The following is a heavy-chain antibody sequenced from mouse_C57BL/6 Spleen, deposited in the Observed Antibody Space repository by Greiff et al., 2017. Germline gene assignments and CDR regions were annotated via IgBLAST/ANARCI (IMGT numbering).Heavy chain of an antibody. V-gene: IGHV1-64*01. J-gene: IGHJ3*01. D-gene: IGHD2-5*01. CDR2: IHPNSGST. CDR1: GYTFTSYW. Sequence: VQLQQPGAELVKPGASVKLSCKASGYTFTSYWMHWVKQRPGQGLEWIGMIHPNSGSTNYNEKFKSKATLTVDKSSSTAYMQLSSLTSEDSAVYYCASAYCSNYWFAYWGQGTLVTVSA. CDR3: ASAYCSNYWFAY.